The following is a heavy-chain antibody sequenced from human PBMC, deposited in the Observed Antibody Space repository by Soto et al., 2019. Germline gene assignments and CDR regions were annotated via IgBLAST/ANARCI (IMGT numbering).Heavy chain of an antibody. CDR2: INAGNGNT. CDR1: GYTFTSYA. CDR3: ARGDEFTYFDY. D-gene: IGHD3-10*01. Sequence: ASVKVSCKASGYTFTSYALHWVRQAPGQRLEWMGWINAGNGNTKHSQNAQGRVTLTRDTSASTAYMELSSLRSEDTAVYYCARGDEFTYFDYWGQGTLVTVSS. V-gene: IGHV1-3*01. J-gene: IGHJ4*02.